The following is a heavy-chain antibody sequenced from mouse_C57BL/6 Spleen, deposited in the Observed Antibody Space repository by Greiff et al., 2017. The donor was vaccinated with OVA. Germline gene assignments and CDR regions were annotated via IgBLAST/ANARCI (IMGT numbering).Heavy chain of an antibody. CDR1: GYSITSGYY. CDR3: ARKGGYPYYFDY. J-gene: IGHJ2*01. Sequence: EVQLVESGPGLVKPSQSLSLTCSVTGYSITSGYYWNWIRQFPGNKLEWMGYISYDGSNNYNPSLKNRISITRDTSKNQFFLKLNSVTTEDTATYYCARKGGYPYYFDYWGQGTTLTVSS. V-gene: IGHV3-6*01. D-gene: IGHD2-14*01. CDR2: ISYDGSN.